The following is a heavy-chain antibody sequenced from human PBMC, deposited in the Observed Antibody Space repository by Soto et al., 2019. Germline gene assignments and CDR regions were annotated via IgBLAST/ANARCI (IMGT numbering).Heavy chain of an antibody. D-gene: IGHD3-16*01. CDR1: GGSISSGGYY. CDR2: IYNSGST. Sequence: SETLSLTCTVSGGSISSGGYYWSWIRQHPGKGLEWIGYIYNSGSTYYSPSFQGQVTISADKSISTAYLQWSRLKASDTAMYYCASNLITGTPGYFDYWGQGTLVTVSS. V-gene: IGHV4-31*01. J-gene: IGHJ4*02. CDR3: ASNLITGTPGYFDY.